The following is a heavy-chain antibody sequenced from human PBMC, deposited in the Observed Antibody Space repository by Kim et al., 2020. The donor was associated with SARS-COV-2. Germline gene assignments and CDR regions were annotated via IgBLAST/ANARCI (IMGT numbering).Heavy chain of an antibody. V-gene: IGHV3-30*18. D-gene: IGHD3-9*01. CDR1: GFTFSSYG. Sequence: GGSLRLSCAASGFTFSSYGMHWVRQAPGKGLEWVAVISYDGSNKYYADSVKGRFTISRDNSKNTLYLQMNSLRAEDTAVYYCAKDGSLTGYYIWGQGTLVTVSS. CDR2: ISYDGSNK. J-gene: IGHJ4*02. CDR3: AKDGSLTGYYI.